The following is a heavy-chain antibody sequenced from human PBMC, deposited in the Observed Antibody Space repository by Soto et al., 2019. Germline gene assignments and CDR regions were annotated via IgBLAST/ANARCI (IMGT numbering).Heavy chain of an antibody. CDR2: TSAYDGNT. CDR1: GYTFTSYG. Sequence: ASVKVSCKASGYTFTSYGISWVRQAPGQGLEWMGWTSAYDGNTNYAQKLQGRVTMTTDTSTSTAYMELRSLRSDDTAVYYCARAATYYDILTGYLIDPWGQGTLVTVSS. V-gene: IGHV1-18*01. J-gene: IGHJ5*02. CDR3: ARAATYYDILTGYLIDP. D-gene: IGHD3-9*01.